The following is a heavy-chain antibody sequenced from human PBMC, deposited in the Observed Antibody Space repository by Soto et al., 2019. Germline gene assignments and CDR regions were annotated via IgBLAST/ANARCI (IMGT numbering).Heavy chain of an antibody. J-gene: IGHJ4*02. Sequence: QLQLQESGPGLVKPSETLSLTCSVSGDSINSDNYYWGWIRQPPGKGLEWIGSIYYRGNTYYNPSLKTRVTISLDKSKSQSSLKPNAVTAADSAVYFCAGLEGLATISYYFDYWGQGTLVTVSS. CDR1: GDSINSDNYY. D-gene: IGHD3-9*01. CDR2: IYYRGNT. V-gene: IGHV4-39*01. CDR3: AGLEGLATISYYFDY.